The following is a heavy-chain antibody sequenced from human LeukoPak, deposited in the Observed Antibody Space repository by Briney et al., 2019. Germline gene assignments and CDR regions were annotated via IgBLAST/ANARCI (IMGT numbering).Heavy chain of an antibody. CDR2: MNPNSGNT. Sequence: ASVKVSCKASGYTFTSYDINWVRQATGQGLEWMGWMNPNSGNTGYAQKFQGRVTITRNTSISTAYMELSSLRSEDTAVYYCARRVTMVRGVIMRKHSNWFDPWGQGTLVTVSS. D-gene: IGHD3-10*01. J-gene: IGHJ5*02. CDR1: GYTFTSYD. V-gene: IGHV1-8*03. CDR3: ARRVTMVRGVIMRKHSNWFDP.